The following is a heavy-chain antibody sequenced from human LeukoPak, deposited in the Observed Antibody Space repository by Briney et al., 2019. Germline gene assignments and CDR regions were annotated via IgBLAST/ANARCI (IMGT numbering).Heavy chain of an antibody. J-gene: IGHJ5*02. CDR1: GGSISSGGYY. D-gene: IGHD2-2*01. Sequence: PSETLSLTCTVSGGSISSGGYYWSWIRQHPGKGLEWIGYIYYSGSTYYNPSLKSRVTISVDTSKNQFSLKLSSVTAADTAVYYCARVRGCSSTSFYGDDNWFDPWGHGTLVTVCS. CDR3: ARVRGCSSTSFYGDDNWFDP. CDR2: IYYSGST. V-gene: IGHV4-31*03.